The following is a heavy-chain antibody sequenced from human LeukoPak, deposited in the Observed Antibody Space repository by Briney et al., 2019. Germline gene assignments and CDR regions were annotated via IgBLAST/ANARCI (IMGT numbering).Heavy chain of an antibody. V-gene: IGHV4-34*01. CDR3: ARPPRRGYCSSTSCYTLWYFQH. CDR2: INHSGST. J-gene: IGHJ1*01. CDR1: GGSFSGYY. D-gene: IGHD2-2*02. Sequence: SETLSLTCAAYGGSFSGYYWSWIRQPPGKGLEWIGEINHSGSTNYNPSHKSRVTISVDTSKNQFSLKLSSVTAADTAVYYCARPPRRGYCSSTSCYTLWYFQHWGQGTLVTVSS.